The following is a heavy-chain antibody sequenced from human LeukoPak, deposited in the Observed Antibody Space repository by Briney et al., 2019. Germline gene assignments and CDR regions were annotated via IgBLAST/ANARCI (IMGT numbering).Heavy chain of an antibody. CDR1: GGTFSSYA. V-gene: IGHV1-69*13. CDR3: ARGHFDWLPNFDY. J-gene: IGHJ4*02. Sequence: GASVKVSCKASGGTFSSYAISWVRQAPGQGLEWMGGIIPIFGTANYAQKFQGRVTITADESTSTAYMELSSLRSEDTAVYYCARGHFDWLPNFDYWGQGTLVTVSS. D-gene: IGHD3-9*01. CDR2: IIPIFGTA.